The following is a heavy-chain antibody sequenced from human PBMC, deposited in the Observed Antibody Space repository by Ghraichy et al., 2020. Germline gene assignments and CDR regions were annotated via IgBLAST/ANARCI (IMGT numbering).Heavy chain of an antibody. D-gene: IGHD3-3*01. V-gene: IGHV4-39*01. CDR2: VFYRGNS. J-gene: IGHJ4*02. Sequence: SQTLSLTCTVSGDSITSNYYYWGWIRQPPGKGLEWIGSVFYRGNSYYNPSLKSRVTMSADTSKNQFSLSLRSVTAADTAVYYCARQQLTIFGVVSTPYFDFWGQGALVTVSS. CDR1: GDSITSNYYY. CDR3: ARQQLTIFGVVSTPYFDF.